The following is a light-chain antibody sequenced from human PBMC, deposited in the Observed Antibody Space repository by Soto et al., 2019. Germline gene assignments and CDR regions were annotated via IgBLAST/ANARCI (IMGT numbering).Light chain of an antibody. CDR1: SSDVGGYNL. Sequence: QSALTQPASVSGSPGQSITISCAGTSSDVGGYNLVSWYQQHPGKAPKLMIYEDNERSSGVSNRFSGSKSGNTASLTISGLRAEDEADYYCCSYAGASTYAFGTGTKLTVL. J-gene: IGLJ1*01. CDR2: EDN. V-gene: IGLV2-23*01. CDR3: CSYAGASTYA.